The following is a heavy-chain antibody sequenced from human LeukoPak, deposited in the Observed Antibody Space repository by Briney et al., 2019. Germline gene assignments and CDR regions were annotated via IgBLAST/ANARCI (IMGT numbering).Heavy chain of an antibody. CDR1: GGSIRSGDHY. Sequence: PSQTLSLTCTVSGGSIRSGDHYWSWIRQPPGKGLEWVGYIYFSGSTYYNPSLKSRVTISVDTSNNQFSLKLSSVTAADTAVYYCARLSRGLAGSYWGQGTLVTVSS. CDR3: ARLSRGLAGSY. D-gene: IGHD6-13*01. V-gene: IGHV4-30-4*01. CDR2: IYFSGST. J-gene: IGHJ4*02.